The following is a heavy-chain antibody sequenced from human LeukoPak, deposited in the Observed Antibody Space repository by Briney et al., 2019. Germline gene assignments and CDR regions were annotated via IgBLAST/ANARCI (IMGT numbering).Heavy chain of an antibody. CDR1: GFTVSSNY. CDR3: ARQGPGYCSGGSCYSGWALYYYYGMDV. J-gene: IGHJ6*02. CDR2: IYSGGST. D-gene: IGHD2-15*01. Sequence: GGSLSLSCAASGFTVSSNYMSWVRQAPGKGLEWVSVIYSGGSTYYADSVKGRFTISRDNSKNTLYLQMNSLRAEDTAVYYCARQGPGYCSGGSCYSGWALYYYYGMDVWGQGTTVTVSS. V-gene: IGHV3-53*01.